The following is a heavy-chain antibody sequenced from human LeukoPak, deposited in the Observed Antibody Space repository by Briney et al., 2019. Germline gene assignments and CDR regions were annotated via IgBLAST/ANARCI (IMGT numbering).Heavy chain of an antibody. Sequence: SETLSLTCTVSGCSISTSSYYWAWIRQPPGKGLAWIGSIYYSGSAYSNPSLKSRVTISVDTSKTQFSLKLGSVTAADTAVYYCAGGYYDSSGYYWSGYAFDIWGQGTMVTVSS. CDR2: IYYSGSA. CDR3: AGGYYDSSGYYWSGYAFDI. D-gene: IGHD3-22*01. V-gene: IGHV4-39*07. J-gene: IGHJ3*02. CDR1: GCSISTSSYY.